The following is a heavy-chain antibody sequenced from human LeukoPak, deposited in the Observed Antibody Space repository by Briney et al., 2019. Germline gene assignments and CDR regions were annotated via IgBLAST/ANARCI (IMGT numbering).Heavy chain of an antibody. D-gene: IGHD3-10*01. CDR1: GFTFSSRG. V-gene: IGHV3-30*18. CDR3: AKENYHDSGNYFDY. Sequence: GGSLRLSCAASGFTFSSRGMHWVRQAPGKGLEWVAVISDHGNIKYYADSVKGRFTISRDNSKNTLYLHLNSLRPEDTAMYYCAKENYHDSGNYFDYWGQGTLVTVSS. CDR2: ISDHGNIK. J-gene: IGHJ4*02.